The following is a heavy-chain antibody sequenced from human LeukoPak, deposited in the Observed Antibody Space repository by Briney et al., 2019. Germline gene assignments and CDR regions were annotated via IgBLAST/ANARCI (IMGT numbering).Heavy chain of an antibody. CDR2: INQDGSEK. CDR3: ARNIR. D-gene: IGHD2/OR15-2a*01. J-gene: IGHJ4*02. Sequence: GGSLRHSCAASGFPFSNYWMTWVRQAPGKGLEWVANINQDGSEKNYVVSVKGRFTIFRDNAKNSLYLQMNSLRVEDTAVYYCARNIRWGQGTVVTVSS. V-gene: IGHV3-7*01. CDR1: GFPFSNYW.